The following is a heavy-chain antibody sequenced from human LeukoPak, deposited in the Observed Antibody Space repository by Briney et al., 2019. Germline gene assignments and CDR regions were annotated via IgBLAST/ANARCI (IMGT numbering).Heavy chain of an antibody. J-gene: IGHJ4*02. Sequence: SETLSLTCTVSGGSISSYYWSWIRQPPGKGLEWIGYIYYGGSTNYNPSLKSRVTISVDTSKNQFSLKLSSVTAADTAVYYCARNGNYYGSGSYYKWGQGTLVTVSS. CDR3: ARNGNYYGSGSYYK. V-gene: IGHV4-59*12. CDR1: GGSISSYY. CDR2: IYYGGST. D-gene: IGHD3-10*01.